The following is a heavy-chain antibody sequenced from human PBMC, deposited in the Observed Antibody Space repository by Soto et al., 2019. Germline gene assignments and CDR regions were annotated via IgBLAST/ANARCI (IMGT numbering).Heavy chain of an antibody. Sequence: GGSLRLSCAASGFTFSTYAMTWVRQAPGKGPEWVSRIGDSEGETTHYAVSVKGRFTISRDNAKNTLFLQMNSLRVEDTAIYYCAKGYCGGGRCYDLDNWFDSWGQGTRVTVSS. CDR2: IGDSEGETT. D-gene: IGHD2-15*01. J-gene: IGHJ5*01. CDR3: AKGYCGGGRCYDLDNWFDS. V-gene: IGHV3-23*01. CDR1: GFTFSTYA.